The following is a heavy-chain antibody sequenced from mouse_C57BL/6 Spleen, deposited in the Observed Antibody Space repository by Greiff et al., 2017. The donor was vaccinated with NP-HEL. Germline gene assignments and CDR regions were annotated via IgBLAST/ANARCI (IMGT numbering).Heavy chain of an antibody. J-gene: IGHJ3*01. D-gene: IGHD4-1*01. CDR3: ARGANWDSWFAY. CDR2: INPSSGYT. V-gene: IGHV1-7*01. Sequence: VQLQQSGAELAKPGASVKLSCKASGYTFTSYWMHWVNQRPGQGLEWIGYINPSSGYTKYNQKFKDKATLTADKSSSTAYMQLSSLTYEDSAVYDCARGANWDSWFAYWGQGTLVTVSA. CDR1: GYTFTSYW.